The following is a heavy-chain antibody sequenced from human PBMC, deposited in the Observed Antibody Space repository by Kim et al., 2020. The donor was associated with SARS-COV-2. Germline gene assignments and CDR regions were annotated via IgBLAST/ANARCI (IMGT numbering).Heavy chain of an antibody. J-gene: IGHJ5*02. CDR2: ISAYNGNT. CDR3: ARVLGGPYYYGSGSYYDH. Sequence: ASVKVSCKASGYTFTSYGISWVRQAPGQGLEWMGWISAYNGNTNYAQKLQGRVTMTTDTSTSTAYMELRSLRSDDTAVYYCARVLGGPYYYGSGSYYDHWGQGTLVTVSS. CDR1: GYTFTSYG. V-gene: IGHV1-18*01. D-gene: IGHD3-10*01.